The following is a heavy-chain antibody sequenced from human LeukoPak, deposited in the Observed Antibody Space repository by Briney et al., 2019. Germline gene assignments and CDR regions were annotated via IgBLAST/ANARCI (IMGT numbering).Heavy chain of an antibody. CDR1: GYTFTSYD. Sequence: ASVKVSCKASGYTFTSYDINWVRQATGQGLEWMGRINPNSGGTNYAQKFQGRVTMTRDTSISTAYMELSRLRSDDTAVYYCARDGGVVPADVWGKGTTVTVSS. V-gene: IGHV1-2*06. D-gene: IGHD2-2*01. CDR3: ARDGGVVPADV. CDR2: INPNSGGT. J-gene: IGHJ6*04.